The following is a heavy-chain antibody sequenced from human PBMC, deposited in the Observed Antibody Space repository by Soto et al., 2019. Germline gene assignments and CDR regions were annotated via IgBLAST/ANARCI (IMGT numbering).Heavy chain of an antibody. CDR2: IGTAGDT. J-gene: IGHJ3*02. D-gene: IGHD3-16*01. CDR1: GFTFSSYD. V-gene: IGHV3-13*01. Sequence: GGSLRLSCAASGFTFSSYDMHWVRQATGKGLEWVSAIGTAGDTYYPGSVKGRFTISRENAKNSLYLQMNSLRAGDTAVYYCARYRPNWGAFDIWGQGTMVTVSS. CDR3: ARYRPNWGAFDI.